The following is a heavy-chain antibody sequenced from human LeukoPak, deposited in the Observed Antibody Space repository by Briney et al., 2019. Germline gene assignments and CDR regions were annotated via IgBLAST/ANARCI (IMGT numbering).Heavy chain of an antibody. CDR2: IWYDGSNE. Sequence: GGSLRLSCAASGFTFSSYGMHWVRQAPGKGLEWVAVIWYDGSNEYYADSVKGRFTISRDNSKNTLYLQMNSLRAEDTAVYYCAKTYDILTGYSAYFDYWGQGTLVTVSS. J-gene: IGHJ4*02. V-gene: IGHV3-33*06. CDR1: GFTFSSYG. D-gene: IGHD3-9*01. CDR3: AKTYDILTGYSAYFDY.